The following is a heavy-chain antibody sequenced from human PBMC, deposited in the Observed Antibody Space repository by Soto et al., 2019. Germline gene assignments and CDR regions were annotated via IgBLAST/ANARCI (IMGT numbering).Heavy chain of an antibody. CDR3: ARGSTIVRGAPSWFDP. CDR2: IIPIAAIA. V-gene: IGHV1-69*02. Sequence: QVQLVQSGAEVKKPGSSVKVSCKASGGTFSRYTINWVRQAPEQGLEWRGRIIPIAAIANYTQKFQGRVTITVDKSPPTAYMELSSLRSDDTAVYYCARGSTIVRGAPSWFDPWGQGTLVTVSS. CDR1: GGTFSRYT. J-gene: IGHJ5*02. D-gene: IGHD3-10*01.